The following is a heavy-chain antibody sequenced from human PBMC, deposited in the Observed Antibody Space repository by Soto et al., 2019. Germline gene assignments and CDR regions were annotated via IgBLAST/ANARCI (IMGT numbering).Heavy chain of an antibody. Sequence: QVQLVQSGAEVKKPGASVKVSCKASGYTFTSYDINWVRQATGQGVEWMGWRNPNSGNTGYAQKFQGRVTMTRNTSISTAYMELSSLRSEDTAVYYCARAVISPRYCTNGVCYGWFDPWGQGTLVTVSS. CDR1: GYTFTSYD. CDR3: ARAVISPRYCTNGVCYGWFDP. CDR2: RNPNSGNT. V-gene: IGHV1-8*01. D-gene: IGHD2-8*01. J-gene: IGHJ5*02.